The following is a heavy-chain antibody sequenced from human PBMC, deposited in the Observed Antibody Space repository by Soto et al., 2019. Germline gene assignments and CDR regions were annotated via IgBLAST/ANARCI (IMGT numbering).Heavy chain of an antibody. Sequence: EVQLVESGGGLVQPGGSLRLSCAASGFIFGSYGMNWVRQAPGKGLEGFLYISSSSSTIYSADSVKGRFTISRDNAKNSLYLQMNSLRAEDTAVYYCARDRGRISTLVFFDYWGQGTLVTVSS. CDR3: ARDRGRISTLVFFDY. CDR2: ISSSSSTI. J-gene: IGHJ4*02. CDR1: GFIFGSYG. V-gene: IGHV3-48*01. D-gene: IGHD3-16*01.